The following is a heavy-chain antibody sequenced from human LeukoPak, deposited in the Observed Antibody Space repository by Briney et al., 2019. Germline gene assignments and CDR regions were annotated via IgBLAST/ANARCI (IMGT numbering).Heavy chain of an antibody. J-gene: IGHJ4*02. CDR1: GGTFSSYA. Sequence: SCKASGGTFSSYAMSWVRQAPGKGPEWVSAISGSGGSTYYADSVKGRFTISRDNSKNTLFLQMNSLRAEDTAIYYCAKMRLYDYGGSNWGQGTLVTVSS. CDR2: ISGSGGST. V-gene: IGHV3-23*01. CDR3: AKMRLYDYGGSN. D-gene: IGHD3-10*01.